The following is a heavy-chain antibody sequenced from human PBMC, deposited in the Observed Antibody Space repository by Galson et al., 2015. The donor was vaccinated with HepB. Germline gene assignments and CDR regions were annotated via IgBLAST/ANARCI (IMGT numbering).Heavy chain of an antibody. CDR3: TADSPKTVSWW. CDR2: IKSESDGGTT. Sequence: LRLSCAASGFTFNNAWMSWVRHTPGKGLEWVGLIKSESDGGTTDYAAPVRGRFTISRDDSKNSLYLQMSSLKTEDTAVYYCTADSPKTVSWWWGQGTRVTVSS. CDR1: GFTFNNAW. J-gene: IGHJ4*02. V-gene: IGHV3-15*01. D-gene: IGHD2-8*02.